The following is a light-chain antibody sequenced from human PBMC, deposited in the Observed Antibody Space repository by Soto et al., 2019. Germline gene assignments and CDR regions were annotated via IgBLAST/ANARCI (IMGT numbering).Light chain of an antibody. CDR3: AAWDDSLSGYV. CDR1: SSNIGSNY. CDR2: SNN. V-gene: IGLV1-47*02. Sequence: QSALTQPPSASGTPGQRVTISCSGSSSNIGSNYVYWYQQLPGTAPKLLIYSNNQRPSGVPHRFSGSKSGTSASLAISGLRSEDEADYYCAAWDDSLSGYVFRTGTKVTV. J-gene: IGLJ1*01.